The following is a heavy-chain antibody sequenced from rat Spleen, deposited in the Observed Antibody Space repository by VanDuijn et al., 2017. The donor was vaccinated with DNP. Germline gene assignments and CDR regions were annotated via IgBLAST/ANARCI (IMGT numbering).Heavy chain of an antibody. CDR1: GVTFSDYN. J-gene: IGHJ2*01. D-gene: IGHD4-6*01. CDR2: IIYDGSRT. V-gene: IGHV5S10*01. CDR3: GRDLGGDY. Sequence: EVQLVESGGGLVQPGGSLNLSCAASGVTFSDYNMAWVRQAPEKGLEWVATIIYDGSRTYYRDSVKGRFTISRDNAKSTLYLQMDSLRSEDTATYYCGRDLGGDYWGQGVMVTVSS.